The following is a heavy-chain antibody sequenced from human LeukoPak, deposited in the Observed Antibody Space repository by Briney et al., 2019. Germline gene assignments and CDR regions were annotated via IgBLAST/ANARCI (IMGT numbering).Heavy chain of an antibody. Sequence: SETLSLTCTVSGYSISSGYYWGWIRQPPGKGLEWIGSIYHSGSTYYNPSLKSRVTILVDTSKNQFSLKLSSVTAADTAVYYCARGNWNDVVGYYFDYWGQGTLVTVSS. J-gene: IGHJ4*02. D-gene: IGHD1-1*01. CDR2: IYHSGST. CDR3: ARGNWNDVVGYYFDY. CDR1: GYSISSGYY. V-gene: IGHV4-38-2*02.